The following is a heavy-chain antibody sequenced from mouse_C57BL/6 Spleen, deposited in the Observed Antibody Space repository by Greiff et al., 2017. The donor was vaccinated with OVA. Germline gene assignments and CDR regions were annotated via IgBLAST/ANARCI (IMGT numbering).Heavy chain of an antibody. CDR2: FFPGSGST. CDR3: ARRESTGSFAY. J-gene: IGHJ3*01. CDR1: GYPFPDYY. Sequence: VQLQQSGPELVKPGASVKISCKASGYPFPDYYINWVTQKPGQGLVWLGWFFPGSGSTYYNEKFKGKATLTVDKSSSTAYMMLSSLTSDESAVYFCARRESTGSFAYWGQGTLVTVSA. D-gene: IGHD4-1*02. V-gene: IGHV1-75*01.